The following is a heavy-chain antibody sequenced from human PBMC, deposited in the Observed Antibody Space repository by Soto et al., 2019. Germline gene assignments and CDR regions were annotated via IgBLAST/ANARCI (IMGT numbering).Heavy chain of an antibody. J-gene: IGHJ4*02. CDR2: ISSGGTNI. V-gene: IGHV3-48*03. Sequence: GGSLRLSCTASGFPFNSYEMNWVRQAPGKGLECISYISSGGTNIYYADSVKGRSTISRDTAQNSVDLQMNSLRAEDTAVYYCARDRWVTYSGYDWHFVYWGQGTLVNVCS. CDR3: ARDRWVTYSGYDWHFVY. D-gene: IGHD5-12*01. CDR1: GFPFNSYE.